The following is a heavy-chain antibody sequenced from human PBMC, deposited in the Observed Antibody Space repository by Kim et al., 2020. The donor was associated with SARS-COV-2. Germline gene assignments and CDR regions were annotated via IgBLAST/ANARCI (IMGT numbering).Heavy chain of an antibody. J-gene: IGHJ6*02. CDR3: AKDLFDYSAMDV. V-gene: IGHV3-23*01. Sequence: THYAASGKGRFSIPRDNSKNTLYLQMNSLRVEDTAIYYCAKDLFDYSAMDVWGQGTTVTVSS. D-gene: IGHD3-9*01. CDR2: T.